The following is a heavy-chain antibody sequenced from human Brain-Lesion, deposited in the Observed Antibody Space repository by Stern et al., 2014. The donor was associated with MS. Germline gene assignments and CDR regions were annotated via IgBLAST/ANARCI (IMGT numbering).Heavy chain of an antibody. D-gene: IGHD6-13*01. Sequence: EVQLVESGGGLVQPGGSLRLSCTASGFTFNRYWMSWVRQAPGKGLEWVANIKEDGSGKYYVESVKGRFTVSRDNAKNSMYLQMNSLRVDDTATYYCARIGYSSSWYSPVGFCQHWGQGTLVTVSA. V-gene: IGHV3-7*01. J-gene: IGHJ1*01. CDR1: GFTFNRYW. CDR2: IKEDGSGK. CDR3: ARIGYSSSWYSPVGFCQH.